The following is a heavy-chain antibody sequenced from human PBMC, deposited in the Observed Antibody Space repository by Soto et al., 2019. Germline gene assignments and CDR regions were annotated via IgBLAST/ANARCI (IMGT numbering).Heavy chain of an antibody. D-gene: IGHD6-19*01. Sequence: EVQLVESGGDLVQPGGSLRLSCAASGFTFSTYSMNWVRQAPGKGLEWVSSISSSSTIYYADSVKGRFTISRDNVQNSLCLQMHSLRAEETAVYYCARERGSGWTFDYWGQGTLVTVSS. CDR2: ISSSSTI. CDR3: ARERGSGWTFDY. J-gene: IGHJ4*02. V-gene: IGHV3-48*01. CDR1: GFTFSTYS.